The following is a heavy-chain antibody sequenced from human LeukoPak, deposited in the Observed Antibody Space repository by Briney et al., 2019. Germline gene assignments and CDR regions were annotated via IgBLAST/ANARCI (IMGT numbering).Heavy chain of an antibody. Sequence: GSPRHSCAPPGFSLSIARKRCVRPTPQERVEWVGRIKSKAAGGTTDYAAPVQGRFTISRDDSENTLYLQMNSLKTEDAAVYYCIVGGSYYTYWGQGTLVTVSS. CDR2: IKSKAAGGTT. V-gene: IGHV3-15*01. J-gene: IGHJ4*02. CDR1: GFSLSIAR. CDR3: IVGGSYYTY. D-gene: IGHD3-10*01.